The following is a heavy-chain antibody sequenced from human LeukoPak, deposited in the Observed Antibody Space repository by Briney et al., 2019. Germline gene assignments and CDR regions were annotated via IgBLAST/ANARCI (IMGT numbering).Heavy chain of an antibody. J-gene: IGHJ4*02. CDR1: GFTFSSYA. D-gene: IGHD6-13*01. V-gene: IGHV3-64*01. CDR2: ISSNGGST. Sequence: PGGSLRLSCAASGFTFSSYAMHWVRQAPGKGLEYVSAISSNGGSTYYANSVKGRFTISRDNSKNTLYLQMGSLRAEDMAVYYCARDMQQRSMAQGILDYWGQGTLVTVSS. CDR3: ARDMQQRSMAQGILDY.